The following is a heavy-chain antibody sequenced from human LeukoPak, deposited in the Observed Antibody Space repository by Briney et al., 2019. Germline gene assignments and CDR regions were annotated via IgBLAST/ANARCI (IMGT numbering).Heavy chain of an antibody. J-gene: IGHJ4*02. CDR3: ARGDYGDYVADY. Sequence: PSETPSLTCTVSGGSISSGGYYWSWIRQHPGKGLEWIGYIYYSGSTYYNPSLKSRVTISVDTSKNQFSLKLSSVTAADTAVYYCARGDYGDYVADYWGQGTLVAASS. CDR2: IYYSGST. D-gene: IGHD4-17*01. V-gene: IGHV4-31*03. CDR1: GGSISSGGYY.